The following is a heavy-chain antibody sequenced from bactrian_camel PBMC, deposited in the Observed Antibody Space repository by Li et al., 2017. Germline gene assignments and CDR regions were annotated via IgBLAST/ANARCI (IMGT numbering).Heavy chain of an antibody. J-gene: IGHJ4*01. D-gene: IGHD6*01. CDR1: GIDHHAC. Sequence: HVQLVESGGGTVQAGGSLTLSCAVSGIDHHACMAWFRQAPGKEREGVASIAGGGNPAYVEAVKGRFTISRDDTKNTLNLQMNNLKPEDTAMYYCAAVQYGGSCRRVSPYNLWGQGTQVTVS. CDR2: IAGGGNP. V-gene: IGHV3S53*01. CDR3: AAVQYGGSCRRVSPYNL.